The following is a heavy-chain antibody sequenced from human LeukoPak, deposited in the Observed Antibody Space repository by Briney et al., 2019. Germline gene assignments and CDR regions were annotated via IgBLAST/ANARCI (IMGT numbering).Heavy chain of an antibody. CDR3: ARGLTFGGVPADY. CDR2: IYHSGST. D-gene: IGHD3-16*01. Sequence: SETLSLTCTVSGYSISSGYYWGWIRQPPGKGLEWIGSIYHSGSTYYNPSLKSRVTISVDTSKNQFSLKLSSVTAADTAVYYCARGLTFGGVPADYWGQGTLVTVSS. J-gene: IGHJ4*02. V-gene: IGHV4-38-2*02. CDR1: GYSISSGYY.